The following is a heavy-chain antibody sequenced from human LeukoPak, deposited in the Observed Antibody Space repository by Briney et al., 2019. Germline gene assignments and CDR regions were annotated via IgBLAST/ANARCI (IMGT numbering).Heavy chain of an antibody. CDR3: ARVTFGTFGWFDP. CDR1: GGTFSSYA. V-gene: IGHV1-69*05. Sequence: SVKVSCKASGGTFSSYAISWVRQAPGQGLEWMGGIIPILGTANYAQKFQGRVTIPTDESTSTAYMEFSSLRSEDTAVYYCARVTFGTFGWFDPWGQGTLVTVSS. CDR2: IIPILGTA. D-gene: IGHD3-3*01. J-gene: IGHJ5*02.